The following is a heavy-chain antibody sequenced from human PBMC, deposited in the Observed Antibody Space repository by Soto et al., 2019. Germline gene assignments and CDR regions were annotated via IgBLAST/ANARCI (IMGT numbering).Heavy chain of an antibody. CDR1: GFTFSSYA. Sequence: PGGSLSLSCAASGFTFSSYAMSWVRQAPGKGLEWVSAISGSGGTTYDADSMRGRFTISRDNSKNSLYLQLNNLRVDDTAVYYCAKVGPSYYYGMDVWGQGTTVTVSS. CDR3: AKVGPSYYYGMDV. J-gene: IGHJ6*02. CDR2: ISGSGGTT. V-gene: IGHV3-23*01. D-gene: IGHD1-26*01.